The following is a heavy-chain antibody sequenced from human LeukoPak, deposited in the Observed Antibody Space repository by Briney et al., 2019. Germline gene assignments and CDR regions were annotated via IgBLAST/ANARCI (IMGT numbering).Heavy chain of an antibody. D-gene: IGHD3-22*01. Sequence: PGGSLRLSCAASGFTFSNYGMHWVRRAPGKGLEWVAFIRYDGSNKYYADSVKGRFTISRDNSKNTLYLQMNSLRAEDTAVYYCAKDAAQVDSSGYHGAFDIWGQGTMVTVSS. CDR3: AKDAAQVDSSGYHGAFDI. J-gene: IGHJ3*02. V-gene: IGHV3-30*02. CDR1: GFTFSNYG. CDR2: IRYDGSNK.